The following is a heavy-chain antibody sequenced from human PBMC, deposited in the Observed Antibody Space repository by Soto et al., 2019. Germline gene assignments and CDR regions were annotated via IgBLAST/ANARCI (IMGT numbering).Heavy chain of an antibody. CDR2: ISGSGGST. CDR1: VVPCSSYA. CDR3: AKVVQWPPNSDFDD. J-gene: IGHJ4*02. D-gene: IGHD6-19*01. Sequence: GGSLILSSAASVVPCSSYAMSWVRPATGKGLEWVSAISGSGGSTYYADSVKGRFTISRDNSKNTLYLQMNSLRAEDTAVYFWAKVVQWPPNSDFDDWGQGTLVTVSS. V-gene: IGHV3-23*01.